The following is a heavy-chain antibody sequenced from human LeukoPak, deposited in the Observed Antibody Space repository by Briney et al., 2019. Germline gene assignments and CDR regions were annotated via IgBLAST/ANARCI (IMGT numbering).Heavy chain of an antibody. V-gene: IGHV5-51*01. CDR2: IYPADSTA. Sequence: GESLKISCKASGYSFTTYWIGWVRQVPGKGLEWVGIIYPADSTAKYSPSFQGQVTISVDKSISTAYLQWSSLKASDTAMYYCARRNQGSKNFDYWGQGTLVTVSS. CDR1: GYSFTTYW. CDR3: ARRNQGSKNFDY. J-gene: IGHJ4*02.